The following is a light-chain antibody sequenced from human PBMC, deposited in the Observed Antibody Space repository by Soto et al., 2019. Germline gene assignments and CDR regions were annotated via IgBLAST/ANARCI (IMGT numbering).Light chain of an antibody. CDR1: QGIRSA. CDR2: DAS. Sequence: AIQLTQSPSSLPASVGDRVIITCRASQGIRSALAWYQQKPGKAPKLLIYDASTLQSGVPSRFSGSGSGTDFTLTISSLQPEDFVTYYCQHFNGYPLTFGGGTKVEIK. J-gene: IGKJ4*01. CDR3: QHFNGYPLT. V-gene: IGKV1-13*02.